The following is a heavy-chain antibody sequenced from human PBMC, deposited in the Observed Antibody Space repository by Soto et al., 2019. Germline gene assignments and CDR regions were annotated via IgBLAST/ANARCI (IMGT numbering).Heavy chain of an antibody. J-gene: IGHJ4*02. Sequence: GGSLRRSCAASGFTFSSYGMHWVRQAPGKGLEWVAVISYDGSNKYYADSVKGRFTISRDNSKNTLYLQMNSLRAEATAVYYCAKDRGITMIVVVLDYWGQGTLVTVSS. CDR1: GFTFSSYG. D-gene: IGHD3-22*01. V-gene: IGHV3-30*18. CDR3: AKDRGITMIVVVLDY. CDR2: ISYDGSNK.